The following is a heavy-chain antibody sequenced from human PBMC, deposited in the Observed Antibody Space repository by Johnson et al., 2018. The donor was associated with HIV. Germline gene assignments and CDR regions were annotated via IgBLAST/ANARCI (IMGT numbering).Heavy chain of an antibody. J-gene: IGHJ3*02. CDR1: GFTFSSYW. Sequence: VQLVESGGGLVQPGGSLRLSCAASGFTFSSYWMSWVRQAPGKGLEWVANIKQDGSEKFYVDSVKGRFTISRDNANNSLFLQMNSLRVEDTAIYYCAGRSSAWYEDALDIWGQGTMVTVSS. CDR3: AGRSSAWYEDALDI. D-gene: IGHD6-19*01. V-gene: IGHV3-7*01. CDR2: IKQDGSEK.